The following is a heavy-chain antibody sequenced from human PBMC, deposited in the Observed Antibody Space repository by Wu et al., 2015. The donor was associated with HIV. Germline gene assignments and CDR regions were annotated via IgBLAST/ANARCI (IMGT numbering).Heavy chain of an antibody. CDR3: ASGDYGSGTGASDI. CDR1: GGTFTNYA. Sequence: QVQLVQSGAEVKKSGSSVKVSCKASGGTFTNYAFSWVRQAPGQGLEWMGRIIPIFGIVKYAQKFQDRVTITADESTSTAYMDLRNLRSEDSAVYYCASGDYGSGTGASDIWGQGTMVTVSS. CDR2: IIPIFGIV. V-gene: IGHV1-69*13. J-gene: IGHJ3*02. D-gene: IGHD3-10*01.